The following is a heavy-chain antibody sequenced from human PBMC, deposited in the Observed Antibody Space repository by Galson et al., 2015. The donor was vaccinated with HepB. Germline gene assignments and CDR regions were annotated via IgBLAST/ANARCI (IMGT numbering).Heavy chain of an antibody. CDR1: GFTFSSYA. CDR2: ISSNGGST. V-gene: IGHV3-64D*06. Sequence: SLRLSCAASGFTFSSYAMHWVRQAPGKGLEYVSAISSNGGSTYYADSVKGRFTISRDNSKNTLYLQMSSLRAEDTAVYYCVKGRKWELLYIGHRTNWFDPWGQGTLVTVSS. J-gene: IGHJ5*02. D-gene: IGHD1-26*01. CDR3: VKGRKWELLYIGHRTNWFDP.